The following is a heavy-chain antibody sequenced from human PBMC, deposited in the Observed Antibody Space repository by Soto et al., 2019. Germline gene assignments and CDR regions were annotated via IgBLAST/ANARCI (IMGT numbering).Heavy chain of an antibody. V-gene: IGHV4-30-4*01. CDR1: GDSISSGDNY. CDR2: IYYSGST. D-gene: IGHD3-10*01. CDR3: ARVVAHGSGSYYFDF. J-gene: IGHJ4*02. Sequence: SETLSLTCTVSGDSISSGDNYWSWLRQPPGKGLEYIGYIYYSGSTNYNPSLKSRITLSVDTSRNQFSLKLRSVTAADTAVYFCARVVAHGSGSYYFDFWGQGTLVTVSS.